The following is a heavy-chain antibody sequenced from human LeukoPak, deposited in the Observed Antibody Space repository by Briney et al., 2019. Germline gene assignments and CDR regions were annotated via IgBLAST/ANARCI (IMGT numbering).Heavy chain of an antibody. D-gene: IGHD5-18*01. CDR1: GGTFSSYT. Sequence: ASVKVSCKASGGTFSSYTISWVRQAPGQGLEWMGRIIPILGIANYAQKFQGRVTITADKSTSTAYMELSSLRSEDTAVYYCARDVDTAMVNWFDPWGQGTLVIVSS. J-gene: IGHJ5*02. CDR2: IIPILGIA. CDR3: ARDVDTAMVNWFDP. V-gene: IGHV1-69*04.